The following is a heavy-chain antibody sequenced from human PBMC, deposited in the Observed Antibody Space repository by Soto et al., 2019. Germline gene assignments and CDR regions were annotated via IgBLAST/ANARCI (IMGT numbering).Heavy chain of an antibody. CDR2: IDPSDSYT. J-gene: IGHJ5*02. Sequence: PGESLKISCKGSGYSFTSYWISWVRQMPGKGLEWMGRIDPSDSYTNYSPSFQGHVTISADKSISTAYLQWSSLKASDTAMYYCAREGLGYQLLRGNWFDPWGQGTLVTV. CDR3: AREGLGYQLLRGNWFDP. D-gene: IGHD2-2*01. CDR1: GYSFTSYW. V-gene: IGHV5-10-1*01.